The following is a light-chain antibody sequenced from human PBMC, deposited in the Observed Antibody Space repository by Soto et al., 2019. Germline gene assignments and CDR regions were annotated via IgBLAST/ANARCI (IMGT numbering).Light chain of an antibody. CDR3: CSYAGSSNV. V-gene: IGLV2-23*03. CDR2: EGS. CDR1: SSDVGSYNL. J-gene: IGLJ1*01. Sequence: QSALTHPASVSGSPGQSITISCTGTSSDVGSYNLVSWYQQHPGKAPKLMIYEGSKRPSGVSNRSSGSKSGNTACLTISGLQAEDEADYYCCSYAGSSNVFGTGTKVTVL.